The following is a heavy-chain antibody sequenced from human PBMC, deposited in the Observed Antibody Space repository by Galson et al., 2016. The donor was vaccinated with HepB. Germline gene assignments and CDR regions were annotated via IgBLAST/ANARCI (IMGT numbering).Heavy chain of an antibody. J-gene: IGHJ4*02. CDR3: ATVSGPLDY. CDR1: GFTFSRFC. V-gene: IGHV3-74*03. Sequence: SLRLSCAASGFTFSRFCMHWVRQAPGKGLVWVSRINSDGATTTYANSVKGRFTISRDHAKNTLYLQMSSLRAGDTAFYYCATVSGPLDYWGQGTLVTVSS. CDR2: INSDGATT. D-gene: IGHD3-16*01.